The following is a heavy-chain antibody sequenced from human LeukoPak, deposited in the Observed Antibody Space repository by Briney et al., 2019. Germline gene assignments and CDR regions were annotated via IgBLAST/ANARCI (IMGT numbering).Heavy chain of an antibody. V-gene: IGHV3-23*01. CDR3: AKGKGIGFDY. CDR1: GFTFSSYA. Sequence: PGGSLRLSCAASGFTFSSYAMSWVRQAPGKGLEWVSAMSGSGGSTYYADSVKGRFTISRDNSQNTLYLQMNSLRAEDTAVYYCAKGKGIGFDYWGQGTLVIVSS. CDR2: MSGSGGST. J-gene: IGHJ4*02. D-gene: IGHD2-21*01.